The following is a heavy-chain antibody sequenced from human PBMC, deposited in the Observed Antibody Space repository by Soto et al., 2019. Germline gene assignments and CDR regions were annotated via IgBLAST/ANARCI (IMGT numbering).Heavy chain of an antibody. V-gene: IGHV1-46*01. J-gene: IGHJ4*02. Sequence: ASVKVSCKASGYTFTSYYMHWVRQAPGQGLEWMGIINPSGGSTSYAQKLQGRVTMTRDTSTSTVYMELSSLRSEDTAVYYCARGGYYDSSGYYSLDYWGQGTLVTVSS. CDR1: GYTFTSYY. D-gene: IGHD3-22*01. CDR2: INPSGGST. CDR3: ARGGYYDSSGYYSLDY.